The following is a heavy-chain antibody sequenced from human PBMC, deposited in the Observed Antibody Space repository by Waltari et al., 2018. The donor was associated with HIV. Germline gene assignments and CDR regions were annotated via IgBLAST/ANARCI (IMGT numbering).Heavy chain of an antibody. CDR1: GGSINNYY. J-gene: IGHJ4*02. CDR3: ARETSGPTWRLFDS. CDR2: INASGGT. V-gene: IGHV4-4*07. D-gene: IGHD1-26*01. Sequence: QVQLQESGPGLVKPSETLSLTCIVSGGSINNYYWNWIRQPAGKGLEWIGRINASGGTNYNPSLKSRVTMSVDTSKNQFSLKLTSVTAADTAVYFCARETSGPTWRLFDSWGQGTLVTVSS.